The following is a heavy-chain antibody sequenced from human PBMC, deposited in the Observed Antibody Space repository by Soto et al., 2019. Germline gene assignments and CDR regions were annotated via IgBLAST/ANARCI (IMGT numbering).Heavy chain of an antibody. D-gene: IGHD2-2*01. CDR2: ISAYNGNT. V-gene: IGHV1-18*01. CDR3: ARERDSDCSSTTCYLSWFDP. CDR1: GYTFTNYG. J-gene: IGHJ5*02. Sequence: ASVKVSCKASGYTFTNYGISWVRQAPGQGLEWMGWISAYNGNTNYAQKFQGRVTMTTDTSTSTAYMELRSLISDDTAVYYCARERDSDCSSTTCYLSWFDPWG.